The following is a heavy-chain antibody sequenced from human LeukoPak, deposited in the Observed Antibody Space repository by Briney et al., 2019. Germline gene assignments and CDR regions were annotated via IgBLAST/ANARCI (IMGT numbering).Heavy chain of an antibody. Sequence: PGGSLRLSCAASGFTFSSYAMSWVRQAPGKGLECVSAISGGGGVTYYVDSVKGRFNISRDNSKNTLYLQMSSLRAEDTAVYYCAKVVGVVPYYFDYWGQGTLVTVSS. V-gene: IGHV3-23*02. CDR2: ISGGGGVT. CDR1: GFTFSSYA. J-gene: IGHJ4*02. CDR3: AKVVGVVPYYFDY. D-gene: IGHD1-26*01.